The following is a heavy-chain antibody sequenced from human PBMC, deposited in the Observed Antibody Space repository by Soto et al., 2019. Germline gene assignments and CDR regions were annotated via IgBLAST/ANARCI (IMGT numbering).Heavy chain of an antibody. CDR3: ARGIEAAAGAFDI. D-gene: IGHD2-15*01. Sequence: GASVKVSCKASGYTFTSYGIAWVRQAPGQGLEWMGGIIPIFGTANYAQKFQGRVTITADESTSTAYMELSSLRSEDTAVYYCARGIEAAAGAFDIWGQGTMVTVSS. CDR2: IIPIFGTA. V-gene: IGHV1-69*13. J-gene: IGHJ3*02. CDR1: GYTFTSYG.